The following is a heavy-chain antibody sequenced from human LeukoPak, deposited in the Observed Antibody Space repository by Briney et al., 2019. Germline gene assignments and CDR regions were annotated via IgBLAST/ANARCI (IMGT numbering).Heavy chain of an antibody. J-gene: IGHJ4*02. V-gene: IGHV1-24*01. CDR1: GYTLTELS. CDR2: FDPEDDET. D-gene: IGHD3-22*01. CDR3: ATRTDYYDSSGYYDY. Sequence: ASVKVSCKVSGYTLTELSMHWVRQAPGKGLEWMGGFDPEDDETIYAQKFQGRVTMTADTSTETAYMELSSLRSEDTAAYYCATRTDYYDSSGYYDYWGQGTLVTVFS.